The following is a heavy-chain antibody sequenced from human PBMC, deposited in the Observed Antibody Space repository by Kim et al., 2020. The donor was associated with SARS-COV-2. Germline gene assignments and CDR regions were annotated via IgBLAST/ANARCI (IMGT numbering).Heavy chain of an antibody. CDR1: GFTFSSYW. CDR2: INSDGSST. V-gene: IGHV3-74*01. J-gene: IGHJ6*02. CDR3: ARDQGATSVVATILSVCGMDV. D-gene: IGHD5-12*01. Sequence: GGSLRLSCAASGFTFSSYWMHWVRQAPGKGLVWVSRINSDGSSTSYADSVKGRFTISRDNAKNTLYLQMNSLRAEDTAVYYCARDQGATSVVATILSVCGMDVWGQGTTVTVSS.